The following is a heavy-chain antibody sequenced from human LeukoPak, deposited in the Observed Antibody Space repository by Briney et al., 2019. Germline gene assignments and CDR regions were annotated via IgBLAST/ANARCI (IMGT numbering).Heavy chain of an antibody. CDR1: GGTFSSYA. Sequence: GASVKVSCKASGGTFSSYAISWVRRAPGQGLEWMGGIIPIFGTANYAQKFQGRVTITADESTSTAYMELSSLRSEDTAVYYCARSFTMVRGLIKDYFDYWGQGTLVTVSS. D-gene: IGHD3-10*01. CDR3: ARSFTMVRGLIKDYFDY. V-gene: IGHV1-69*13. CDR2: IIPIFGTA. J-gene: IGHJ4*02.